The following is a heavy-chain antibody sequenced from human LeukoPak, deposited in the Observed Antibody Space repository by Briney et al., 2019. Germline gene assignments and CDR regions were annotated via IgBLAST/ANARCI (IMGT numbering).Heavy chain of an antibody. J-gene: IGHJ5*02. CDR2: IYSGGST. CDR3: ARVDGDYSGTGYGFDP. CDR1: GFTVSSNY. Sequence: PGGSLRLSCAASGFTVSSNYMSWVRQAPGKGLEWVSVIYSGGSTYYADSVKGRFTISRDNSKNTLYLQMNSLRAEDTAVYYCARVDGDYSGTGYGFDPWGQGTLVTVSS. D-gene: IGHD3/OR15-3a*01. V-gene: IGHV3-53*01.